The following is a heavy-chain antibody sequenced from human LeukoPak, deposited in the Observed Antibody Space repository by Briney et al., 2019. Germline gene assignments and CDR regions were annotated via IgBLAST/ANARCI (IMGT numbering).Heavy chain of an antibody. CDR2: IKEDGSEK. Sequence: PGGSLRPSCAASGFSFSSYWMSWVRQAPGKGLEWVGNIKEDGSEKYYVDAVKGRFTISRDNAKNSLYLQMNSLRAKDTAVYYCARPAYPRHDSSGYYLEWGQGTLVTVSS. J-gene: IGHJ4*02. CDR3: ARPAYPRHDSSGYYLE. V-gene: IGHV3-7*03. D-gene: IGHD3-22*01. CDR1: GFSFSSYW.